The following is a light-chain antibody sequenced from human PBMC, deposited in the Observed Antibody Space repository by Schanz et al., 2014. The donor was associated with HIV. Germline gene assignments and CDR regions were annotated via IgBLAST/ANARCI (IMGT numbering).Light chain of an antibody. CDR1: SGSVGSNY. V-gene: IGLV6-57*04. CDR2: EDD. Sequence: NFMLTQPHSVSESPGKTVAISCTRSSGSVGSNYVHWYQQRPGTAPTTIIYEDDHRASGVPDRFSGSIDSSSNSASLTISGLETEDEADYFCHSCDGRSLGVFGGGTKLTVL. CDR3: HSCDGRSLGV. J-gene: IGLJ3*02.